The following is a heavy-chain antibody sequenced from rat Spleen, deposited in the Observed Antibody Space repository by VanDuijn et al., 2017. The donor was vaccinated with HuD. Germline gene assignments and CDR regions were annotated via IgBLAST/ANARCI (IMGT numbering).Heavy chain of an antibody. CDR3: ARHRGPGYNYYVMDA. Sequence: EVQLVESGGGLVQPGRSLKLSCAASGFTFSNYGMAWVRQAPTKGLEWVATISYDGSSTHYRDSVKGLFTISRDNAKSTLYLQMDSLRSEDTATYYCARHRGPGYNYYVMDAWGQGASVTVSS. CDR1: GFTFSNYG. CDR2: ISYDGSST. D-gene: IGHD1-4*01. J-gene: IGHJ4*01. V-gene: IGHV5-29*01.